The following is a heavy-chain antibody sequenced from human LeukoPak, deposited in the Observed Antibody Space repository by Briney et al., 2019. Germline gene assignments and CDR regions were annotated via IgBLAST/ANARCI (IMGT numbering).Heavy chain of an antibody. D-gene: IGHD2-21*01. J-gene: IGHJ4*02. CDR3: ARFDYSDGLDY. V-gene: IGHV4-31*03. CDR1: GGSISSGGYY. CDR2: IYYSGST. Sequence: SETLSLTCTVSGGSISSGGYYWSWIRQHPGKGLEWIGYIYYSGSTYYNPSLESRVTISVDTSKNQFSLKLSSVTAADTAVYYCARFDYSDGLDYWGQGTLVTVSS.